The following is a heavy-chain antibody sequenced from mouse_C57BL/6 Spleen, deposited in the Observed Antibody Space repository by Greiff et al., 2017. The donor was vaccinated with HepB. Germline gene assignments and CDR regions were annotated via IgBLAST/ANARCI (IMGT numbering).Heavy chain of an antibody. CDR2: IDPNSGGT. CDR1: GYTFTSYW. D-gene: IGHD2-5*01. V-gene: IGHV1-72*01. Sequence: QVHVKQPGAELVKPGASVKLYCKASGYTFTSYWMHWVKQRPGRGLEWIGRIDPNSGGTKYNEKFKSKATLTVDKPSSTAYMQLSSLTSEDSAVYYCARGSLYYSKGYFDVWGTGTTVTVSS. CDR3: ARGSLYYSKGYFDV. J-gene: IGHJ1*03.